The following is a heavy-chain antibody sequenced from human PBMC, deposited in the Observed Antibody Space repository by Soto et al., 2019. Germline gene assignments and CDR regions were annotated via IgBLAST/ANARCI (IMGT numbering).Heavy chain of an antibody. Sequence: SETLSLTCAVSGASISSGGYSWSWIRQPPGKGLEWIGYIYHSGSTYYNPSLKSRVTISVDRSKNQFSLKLSSVTAADTAVYYCARTESGTFDPWGQGTLVTSPQ. J-gene: IGHJ5*02. D-gene: IGHD1-7*01. V-gene: IGHV4-30-2*01. CDR1: GASISSGGYS. CDR3: ARTESGTFDP. CDR2: IYHSGST.